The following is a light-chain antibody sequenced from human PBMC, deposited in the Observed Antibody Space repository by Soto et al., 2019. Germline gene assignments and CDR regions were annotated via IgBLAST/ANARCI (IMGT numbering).Light chain of an antibody. J-gene: IGKJ5*01. V-gene: IGKV3-20*01. CDR2: GAS. CDR1: QSVSSSY. Sequence: EIVMTQSPATLSVSPGERATLSCRASQSVSSSYLAWYQQKPGQAPRLLIYGASSRATGIPDRFSGSGSGTDFTLTISRLEPEDFAVYFCQQSGNSPLTFGQGTRLEIK. CDR3: QQSGNSPLT.